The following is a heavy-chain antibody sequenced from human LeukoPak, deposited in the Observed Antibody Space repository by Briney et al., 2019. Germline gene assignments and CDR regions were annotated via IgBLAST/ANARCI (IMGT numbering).Heavy chain of an antibody. CDR2: IYYSGST. CDR1: GGSISSYY. D-gene: IGHD6-19*01. CDR3: ARGGAVAGSPLNWYFDL. J-gene: IGHJ2*01. Sequence: PSETLSLTCTVSGGSISSYYWSWIRQPPGKGLEWIGYIYYSGSTNYNPSLKSRVTISVDTSKNQFSLKLSSVTAADTAVYYCARGGAVAGSPLNWYFDLWGRGTLVTVSS. V-gene: IGHV4-59*12.